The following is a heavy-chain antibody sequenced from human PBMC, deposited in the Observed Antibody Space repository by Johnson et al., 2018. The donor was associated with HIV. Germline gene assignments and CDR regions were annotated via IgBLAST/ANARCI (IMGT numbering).Heavy chain of an antibody. CDR1: GFSFSSYA. CDR3: AKVGHCGGDCNFEVHEDAFDV. CDR2: MSFDGTNK. J-gene: IGHJ3*01. Sequence: LVESGGGVVQPGRSLGLSCAASGFSFSSYAMHWVRQAPGKGLEWVAAMSFDGTNKYYADSVRGRFTISRDNSRNTLYLQMNSLRVEDTAVYYCAKVGHCGGDCNFEVHEDAFDVWGQGTMVTVSS. D-gene: IGHD2-21*02. V-gene: IGHV3-30-3*01.